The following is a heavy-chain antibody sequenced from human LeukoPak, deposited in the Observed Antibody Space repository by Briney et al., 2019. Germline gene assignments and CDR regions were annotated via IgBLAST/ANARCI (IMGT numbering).Heavy chain of an antibody. V-gene: IGHV4-31*03. CDR2: IYYSGST. Sequence: PSETLSLTCTVSGGSISSGGYYWSWIRQHPGKGLEWIGYIYYSGSTYYNPSLKSRVTISVDTSKNQFSLKLSSVTAADTAVYYCARSVRGYGSGSYYRINWFDPWGQGTLVTVSS. J-gene: IGHJ5*02. D-gene: IGHD3-10*01. CDR3: ARSVRGYGSGSYYRINWFDP. CDR1: GGSISSGGYY.